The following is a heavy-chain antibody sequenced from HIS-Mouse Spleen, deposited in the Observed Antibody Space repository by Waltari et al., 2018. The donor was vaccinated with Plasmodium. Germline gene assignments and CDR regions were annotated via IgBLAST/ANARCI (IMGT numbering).Heavy chain of an antibody. V-gene: IGHV1-2*02. Sequence: QVQLVQSGAEVKKPGASVKVSCKASGYTFTGYYMHWVRQAPGQGLEWMGWINPNSGGTNYAQKFQGRVTMTRDTSISTAYMEMSRLRSEDTAVYYCARVLGYKAAAGTFVEYFQHWGQGTLVTVSS. J-gene: IGHJ1*01. D-gene: IGHD6-13*01. CDR1: GYTFTGYY. CDR2: INPNSGGT. CDR3: ARVLGYKAAAGTFVEYFQH.